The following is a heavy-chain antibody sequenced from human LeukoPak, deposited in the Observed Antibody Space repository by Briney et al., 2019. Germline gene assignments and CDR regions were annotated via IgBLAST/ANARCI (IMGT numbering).Heavy chain of an antibody. D-gene: IGHD3-22*01. J-gene: IGHJ4*02. Sequence: PSQTLSLTCTVSGGSISSGDYYWSWIRQPPGKGLEWIGYIYYSGSTYYNPSLKSRVTISVDTSKNQFSLKLSSVTAADTAVYYCAGGDYYDSSGYFPYDYWGQGTLVTVSS. CDR2: IYYSGST. CDR3: AGGDYYDSSGYFPYDY. CDR1: GGSISSGDYY. V-gene: IGHV4-30-4*01.